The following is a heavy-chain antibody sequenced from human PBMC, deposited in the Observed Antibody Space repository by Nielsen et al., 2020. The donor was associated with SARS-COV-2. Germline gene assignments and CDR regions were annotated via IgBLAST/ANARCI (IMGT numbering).Heavy chain of an antibody. V-gene: IGHV3-9*01. CDR1: GFTFDDYA. Sequence: SLKISCAASGFTFDDYAMHWVRQAPGKGLGWVSGISWNIGSIGYADSVKGRFTISRDNANNSLYLQMNSLRADDTAVYYCARPYSGSYRGAFDYWGQGTLVTVSS. CDR2: ISWNIGSI. CDR3: ARPYSGSYRGAFDY. D-gene: IGHD1-26*01. J-gene: IGHJ4*02.